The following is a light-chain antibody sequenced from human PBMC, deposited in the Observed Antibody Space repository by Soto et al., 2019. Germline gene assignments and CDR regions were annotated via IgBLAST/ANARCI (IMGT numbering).Light chain of an antibody. CDR3: QQYYSYPLT. V-gene: IGKV1-5*01. CDR2: DAS. Sequence: DIQMTQSPSTLSASVGDRVSISCRASQSISRRLAWYQQKPGKAPNLLIYDASSLQSGVPSRFSGSGSGTDFTLTISCLQSEDFATYYCQQYYSYPLTFGGGTKVDIK. J-gene: IGKJ4*01. CDR1: QSISRR.